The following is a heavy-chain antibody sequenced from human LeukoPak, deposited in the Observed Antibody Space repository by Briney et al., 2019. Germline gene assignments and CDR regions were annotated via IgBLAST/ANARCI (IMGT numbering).Heavy chain of an antibody. CDR1: GYSISSGYY. CDR2: IYHSGST. D-gene: IGHD5-12*01. CDR3: ARTVDTVATADAFDI. Sequence: VTPSETLSLTCAVSGYSISSGYYWGWIRQPPGKGLEWIGTIYHSGSTYYNPSLKSRVTISIDTSKNQFSLKLSSVTAADTAVYYCARTVDTVATADAFDIWGQGTMVTVSS. V-gene: IGHV4-38-2*01. J-gene: IGHJ3*02.